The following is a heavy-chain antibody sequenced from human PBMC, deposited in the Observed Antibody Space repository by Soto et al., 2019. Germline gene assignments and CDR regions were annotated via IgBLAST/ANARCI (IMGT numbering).Heavy chain of an antibody. CDR3: AKDFCSSSSCYGFYYYFYGMDV. CDR2: ISYDGNNK. J-gene: IGHJ6*02. V-gene: IGHV3-30*18. D-gene: IGHD2-2*01. Sequence: GGSLRLSCAASGFSFTSYGMHWVRQAPGKGLEWVAFISYDGNNKFYADSVKGRFTISRDNSKSTLYLQMNSLRTEDSTVYYCAKDFCSSSSCYGFYYYFYGMDVWGQGTTVTVSS. CDR1: GFSFTSYG.